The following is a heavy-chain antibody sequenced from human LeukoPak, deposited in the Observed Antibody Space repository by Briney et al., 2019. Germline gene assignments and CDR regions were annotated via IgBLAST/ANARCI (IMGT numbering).Heavy chain of an antibody. CDR3: ARDHCTNGVCYDSYMDV. J-gene: IGHJ6*03. V-gene: IGHV3-30-3*01. Sequence: PGGSLRLSCAASGFTFSSYAMHWVRQAPGKGLEWVAVISYDGSNNYYADSVKGRFTISRDNSKNTLYLQMNSLRAEDTAVYYCARDHCTNGVCYDSYMDVWGKGTTVTVSS. CDR1: GFTFSSYA. CDR2: ISYDGSNN. D-gene: IGHD2-8*01.